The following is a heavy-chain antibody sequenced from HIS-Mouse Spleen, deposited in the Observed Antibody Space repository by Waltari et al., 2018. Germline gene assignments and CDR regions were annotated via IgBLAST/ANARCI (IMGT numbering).Heavy chain of an antibody. CDR3: ATRAHEDYYDSSGYKGAFDY. J-gene: IGHJ4*02. CDR2: ISGSGGST. CDR1: GFTFSSYA. V-gene: IGHV3-23*01. Sequence: EVQLLESGGGLVQPGGSLRLSCAASGFTFSSYAMSWVSQAPGKGLEWVSAISGSGGSTYYADSVKGRFTISRDNSKNTLYLQMNSLRAEDTAVYYCATRAHEDYYDSSGYKGAFDYWGQGTLVTVSS. D-gene: IGHD3-22*01.